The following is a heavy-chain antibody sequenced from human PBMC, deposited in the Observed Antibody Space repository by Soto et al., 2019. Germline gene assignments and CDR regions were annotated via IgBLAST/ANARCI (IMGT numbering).Heavy chain of an antibody. CDR3: ARQVIVGRDFDL. J-gene: IGHJ2*01. CDR1: GGSISSSSYY. Sequence: QMQLQESGPGLVKTSETLSLTCTVSGGSISSSSYYWGWIRQPPGKGLEWIGSIYYSGSTYYNPSLNSRVPISVDTSKNQFSLKLSSVTAADTAVYYCARQVIVGRDFDLWGSGTLVTVSS. D-gene: IGHD1-26*01. V-gene: IGHV4-39*01. CDR2: IYYSGST.